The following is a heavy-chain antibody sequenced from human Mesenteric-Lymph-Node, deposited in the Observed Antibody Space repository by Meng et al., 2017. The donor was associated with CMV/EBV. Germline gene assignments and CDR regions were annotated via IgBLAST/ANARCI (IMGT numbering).Heavy chain of an antibody. V-gene: IGHV3-21*01. J-gene: IGHJ4*02. Sequence: GESLKISCAASGFTFSSYSMNWVRQAPGKGLEWVSSISSSSSYIYYADSVKGRFTISRDNSKNTLYLQMNSLRAEDTAVYYCARDGEVAGDYWGQGTLVTVSS. CDR2: ISSSSSYI. D-gene: IGHD3-16*01. CDR1: GFTFSSYS. CDR3: ARDGEVAGDY.